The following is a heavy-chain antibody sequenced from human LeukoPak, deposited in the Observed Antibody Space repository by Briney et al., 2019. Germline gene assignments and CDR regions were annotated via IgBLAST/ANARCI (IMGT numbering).Heavy chain of an antibody. Sequence: PSETLSLTCTVSGGSIGTYYCSWVRQSPGPGLEWIGYIYVTGTRYNPYLQSRVTISVDRSRNQFFLKMTSVTAADTAVYYCARHIGGGIEDMDVWGRGTKVTVSS. D-gene: IGHD3-16*02. CDR2: IYVTGT. CDR1: GGSIGTYY. J-gene: IGHJ6*03. CDR3: ARHIGGGIEDMDV. V-gene: IGHV4-59*08.